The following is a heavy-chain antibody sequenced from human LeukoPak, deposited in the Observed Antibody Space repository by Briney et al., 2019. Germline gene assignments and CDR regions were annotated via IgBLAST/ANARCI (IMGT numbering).Heavy chain of an antibody. CDR2: IIPIFGTA. CDR3: ARAPYYYDSSGQLFDY. V-gene: IGHV1-69*13. D-gene: IGHD3-22*01. J-gene: IGHJ4*02. Sequence: SVKVSFKASGGTFSSYAISWVRQAPGQGLEWMGGIIPIFGTANYAQKFQGRVTITADESTSTAYMELSSLRSEDTAVYYCARAPYYYDSSGQLFDYWGQGTLVTVSS. CDR1: GGTFSSYA.